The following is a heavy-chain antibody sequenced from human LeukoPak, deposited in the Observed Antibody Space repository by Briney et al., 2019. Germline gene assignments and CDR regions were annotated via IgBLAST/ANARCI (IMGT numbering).Heavy chain of an antibody. Sequence: ASVKVSCKASGYTFSGHYLHWVRQAPGQGLEWMGRINPNSGGTNYAQKFQGRVTMTRDTSISTAYMELSRLRSDDTAVYYCARETGDTDDYYFDYWGQGTLVTVSS. D-gene: IGHD2-21*02. CDR3: ARETGDTDDYYFDY. CDR2: INPNSGGT. V-gene: IGHV1-2*06. J-gene: IGHJ4*02. CDR1: GYTFSGHY.